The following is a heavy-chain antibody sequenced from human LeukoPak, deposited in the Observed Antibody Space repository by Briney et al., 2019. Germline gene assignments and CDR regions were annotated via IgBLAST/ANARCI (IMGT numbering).Heavy chain of an antibody. D-gene: IGHD3-10*01. Sequence: ASVKVSSKASWYTFTDYYMHWVRQAPGEGLEWMGWINPNRGGTNYAQKFQGRVTMTRDTSIRTAYMELSRLRSDDTAVYYCARASSSDAFDIWGQGTMVTVSS. J-gene: IGHJ3*02. V-gene: IGHV1-2*02. CDR3: ARASSSDAFDI. CDR2: INPNRGGT. CDR1: WYTFTDYY.